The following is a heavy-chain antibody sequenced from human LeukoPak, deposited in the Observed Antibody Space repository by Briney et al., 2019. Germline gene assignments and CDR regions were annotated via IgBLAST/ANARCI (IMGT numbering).Heavy chain of an antibody. D-gene: IGHD6-13*01. CDR2: IYHSGST. CDR3: ATTAAAGTRLAWFDP. J-gene: IGHJ5*02. Sequence: SETLSLTCVVSGGSISSYNWWSWVRQPPGKGLEWIGEIYHSGSTNYNPSLKSRVTISLDKSKNQSSLKLSSVTAADTAVYYCATTAAAGTRLAWFDPWGQGTLVTVSS. CDR1: GGSISSYNW. V-gene: IGHV4-4*02.